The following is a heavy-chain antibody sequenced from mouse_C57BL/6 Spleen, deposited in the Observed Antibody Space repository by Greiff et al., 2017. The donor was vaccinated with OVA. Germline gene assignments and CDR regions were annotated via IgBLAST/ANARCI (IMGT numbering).Heavy chain of an antibody. Sequence: QVTLKESGPGILQSSQTLSLTCSFSGFPLSTFGMGVSWIRQPSGKGLEWLAHIYWDDDKRYNPSLKSRLTNSKDTSRNQVFLKITSVDTADTATYYCARSIYYGNYGYYAMDYWGQGTSVTVSS. J-gene: IGHJ4*01. V-gene: IGHV8-12*01. CDR3: ARSIYYGNYGYYAMDY. CDR2: IYWDDDK. D-gene: IGHD2-1*01. CDR1: GFPLSTFGMG.